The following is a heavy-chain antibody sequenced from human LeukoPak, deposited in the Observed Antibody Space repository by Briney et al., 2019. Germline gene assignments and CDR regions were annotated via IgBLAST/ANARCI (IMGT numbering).Heavy chain of an antibody. D-gene: IGHD6-19*01. V-gene: IGHV4-59*08. J-gene: IGHJ4*02. CDR1: GGSISSYY. Sequence: SETLSLTCTVSGGSISSYYWSWIRQPPGKGLEWIAFIYYSGSTKYNPSLKSRVTISVDTSKNQFSLRLSSVTAADTAVYYCARVLGWAGFDYWGQGTLVTVSS. CDR2: IYYSGST. CDR3: ARVLGWAGFDY.